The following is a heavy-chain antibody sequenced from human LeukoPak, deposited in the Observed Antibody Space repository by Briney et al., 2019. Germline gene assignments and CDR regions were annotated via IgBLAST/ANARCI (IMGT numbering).Heavy chain of an antibody. CDR3: AIMHPYYDGRGYWVQ. CDR2: ISISGGST. D-gene: IGHD3-22*01. CDR1: ETSISTIA. Sequence: GGPWNLSGAPPETSISTIARAGFGRPQGKGRDGWPGISISGGSTSYADSVKGRFTISRDNPRNTLYMETNSLRAEDTALYYCAIMHPYYDGRGYWVQWGQGTLVTVSS. V-gene: IGHV3-23*01. J-gene: IGHJ4*02.